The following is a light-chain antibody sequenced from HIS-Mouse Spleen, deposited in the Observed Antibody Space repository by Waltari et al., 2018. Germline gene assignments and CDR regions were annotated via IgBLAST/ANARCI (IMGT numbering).Light chain of an antibody. CDR1: SSNIGSNT. V-gene: IGLV1-44*01. CDR3: AAWDDSLNGPV. CDR2: SNN. J-gene: IGLJ3*02. Sequence: QSVLTQPPSASGTPGQRVTISCSGSSSNIGSNTVNWYQQLPGTAPKLLIYSNNPRPSGFPDRSSGSKSGTSASLAISGLQSEDEADYYCAAWDDSLNGPVFGGGTKLTVL.